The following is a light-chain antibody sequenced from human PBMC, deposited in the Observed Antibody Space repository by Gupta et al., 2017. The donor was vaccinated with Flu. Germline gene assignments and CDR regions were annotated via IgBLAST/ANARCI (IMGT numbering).Light chain of an antibody. J-gene: IGKJ4*01. CDR2: GTS. V-gene: IGKV1-39*01. Sequence: IQLTQSPSSLSASLGDRVTITCLASQIINTFLNWYQHRPGKAPRLLVYGTSALQSGLPSRFSGSGSGTDFFLTISSLQPEDFATYYCQQTSHVPPTFGGGTRVEI. CDR3: QQTSHVPPT. CDR1: QIINTF.